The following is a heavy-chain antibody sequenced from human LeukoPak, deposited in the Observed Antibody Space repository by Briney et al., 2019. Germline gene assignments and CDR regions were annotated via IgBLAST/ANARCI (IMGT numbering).Heavy chain of an antibody. CDR2: ISHSGST. Sequence: SGTLSLTCALSGGSISSSNWWSWVRPSPGKGLEWIGEISHSGSTNYNPSLKSRVTISVDKSENQFSLKMSSVTAADTAVYYCARVGIYYYGSGALDAFDIWGQGTMVAVSS. CDR1: GGSISSSNW. J-gene: IGHJ3*02. V-gene: IGHV4-4*02. D-gene: IGHD3-10*01. CDR3: ARVGIYYYGSGALDAFDI.